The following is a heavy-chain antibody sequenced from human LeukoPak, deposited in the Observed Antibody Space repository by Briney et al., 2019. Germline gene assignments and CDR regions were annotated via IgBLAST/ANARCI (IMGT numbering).Heavy chain of an antibody. Sequence: GGSLRLSCAASGFTFRIYGMHWVRQAPGKGLEWVAIVWYDGNNKYYAGSVKGRFTVSRDNSKDTVSLQLNSLRAEDTAVYSCARGSGAAAGAFDYWGQGTLVTVPS. CDR1: GFTFRIYG. CDR3: ARGSGAAAGAFDY. D-gene: IGHD6-13*01. J-gene: IGHJ4*02. CDR2: VWYDGNNK. V-gene: IGHV3-33*01.